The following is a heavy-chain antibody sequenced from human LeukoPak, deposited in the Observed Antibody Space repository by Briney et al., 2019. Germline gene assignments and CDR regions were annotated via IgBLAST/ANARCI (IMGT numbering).Heavy chain of an antibody. J-gene: IGHJ4*02. CDR2: ISSSSSYI. V-gene: IGHV3-21*01. D-gene: IGHD4-17*01. CDR3: ARDGDSDNIDF. CDR1: GFSFSSYS. Sequence: GSLRLSCAASGFSFSSYSMNWVRQAPGKGLEWVSFISSSSSYIYYADSVKGRFTISRDNAKNSLFLQMNSLRAEDTAVYYCARDGDSDNIDFWGQGTLVTVSS.